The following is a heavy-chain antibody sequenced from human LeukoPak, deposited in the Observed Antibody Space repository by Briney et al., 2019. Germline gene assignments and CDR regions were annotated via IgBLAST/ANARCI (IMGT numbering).Heavy chain of an antibody. Sequence: GGSLRLSCAASGFTFSNYAMSWARQAQGKGLELVSAISGSGGSTYYADSVKGRFTISRDNSKNTLYLQMNSLRAEDTAVYYCTKGTIWLPFDYWGQGTLVTVSS. CDR2: ISGSGGST. CDR3: TKGTIWLPFDY. CDR1: GFTFSNYA. D-gene: IGHD5-18*01. V-gene: IGHV3-23*01. J-gene: IGHJ4*02.